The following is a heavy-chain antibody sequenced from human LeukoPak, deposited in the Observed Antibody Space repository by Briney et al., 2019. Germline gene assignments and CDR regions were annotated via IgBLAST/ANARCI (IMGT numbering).Heavy chain of an antibody. CDR1: GFTFSGSA. CDR3: RAAADLNDY. D-gene: IGHD6-13*01. Sequence: GGSLRLSCAASGFTFSGSAMNWVRQASGKGLEWLGRIRSKADSYTTAYAASVKGRFIVSRDDSKNTAYLQMNGLKTEDTAVYYCRAAADLNDYWGQGTLVAVSS. CDR2: IRSKADSYTT. J-gene: IGHJ4*02. V-gene: IGHV3-73*01.